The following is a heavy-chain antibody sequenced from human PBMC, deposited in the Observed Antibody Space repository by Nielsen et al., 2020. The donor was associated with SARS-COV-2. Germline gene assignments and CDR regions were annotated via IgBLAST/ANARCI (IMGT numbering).Heavy chain of an antibody. CDR3: ATEHLAGYYPSAGMDV. CDR1: GYTLTELS. CDR2: FDPEDGET. V-gene: IGHV1-24*01. Sequence: ASVKVSCKVSGYTLTELSMHWVRQAPGKGLEWMGGFDPEDGETIYAQKFQGRVTMTEDTSTDTAYMELSSLRSEDTAVYYCATEHLAGYYPSAGMDVWGQGTTVTVSS. J-gene: IGHJ6*02. D-gene: IGHD3-9*01.